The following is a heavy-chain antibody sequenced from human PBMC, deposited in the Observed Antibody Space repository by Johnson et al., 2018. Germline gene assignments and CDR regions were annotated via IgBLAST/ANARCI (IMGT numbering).Heavy chain of an antibody. D-gene: IGHD6-19*01. V-gene: IGHV3-30*18. CDR1: GFTFSSYG. J-gene: IGHJ3*02. CDR2: ISYVGSNK. Sequence: QVQLVESGGGVVQHGRSLRLSCAASGFTFSSYGMHWVRQAPGKGLEWVAVISYVGSNKYYADSVKGRFPISRDNSKNTLDLQMNSLRAEDTDVYYCAKDHVSSGWPDDAFDIWGQGTMVTVSS. CDR3: AKDHVSSGWPDDAFDI.